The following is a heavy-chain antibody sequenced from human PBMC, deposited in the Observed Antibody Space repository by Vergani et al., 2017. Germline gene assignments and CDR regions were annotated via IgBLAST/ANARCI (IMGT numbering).Heavy chain of an antibody. D-gene: IGHD6-19*01. CDR3: ARVGSGIAVAGYRYYYGMDV. CDR2: IYPGDSDT. J-gene: IGHJ6*02. CDR1: GYNFTNYW. Sequence: EVQLVQSGAEVKKPGESLKISCKGSGYNFTNYWIGWVRQMPGKGLEWMGIIYPGDSDTRYSPSFQGQVTISADKSISTAYLQWSSLKASDTAMYYCARVGSGIAVAGYRYYYGMDVWGQGTTVTVSS. V-gene: IGHV5-51*03.